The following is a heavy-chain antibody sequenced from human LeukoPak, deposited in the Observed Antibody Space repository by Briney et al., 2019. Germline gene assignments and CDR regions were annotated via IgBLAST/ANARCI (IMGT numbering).Heavy chain of an antibody. J-gene: IGHJ4*02. CDR1: GYTLTELS. V-gene: IGHV1-24*01. Sequence: ASVKVSCNVSGYTLTELSMHWVRQAPGKGLEWMGGFDPEDGETIYAQKFQGRVTMTEDTSTDTAYMELSSLRSEDTAVYYCARNDEYSSSPTLLDYWGQGTLVTVSS. CDR3: ARNDEYSSSPTLLDY. CDR2: FDPEDGET. D-gene: IGHD6-6*01.